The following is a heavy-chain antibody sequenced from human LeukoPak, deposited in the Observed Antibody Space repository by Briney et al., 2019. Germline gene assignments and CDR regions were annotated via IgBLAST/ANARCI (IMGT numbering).Heavy chain of an antibody. CDR3: ARRSTSGWGWFDP. CDR2: IYYSGST. V-gene: IGHV4-59*08. CDR1: GGSISSYY. Sequence: ASETLSLTCTALGGSISSYYWSWIRQPPGKGLEWIGYIYYSGSTNHNPSLKSRVTISVDTSKNQFSLKLSSVTAADTAVYYCARRSTSGWGWFDPWGQGTLVTVSS. J-gene: IGHJ5*02. D-gene: IGHD6-19*01.